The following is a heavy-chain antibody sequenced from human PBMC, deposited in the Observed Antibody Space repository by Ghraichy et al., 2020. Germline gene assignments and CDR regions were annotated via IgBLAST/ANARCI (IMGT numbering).Heavy chain of an antibody. D-gene: IGHD3-3*01. CDR3: ASALLRFLEWLSQPRGSAGMDV. V-gene: IGHV1-69*04. CDR1: GGTFSSYA. J-gene: IGHJ6*02. CDR2: IIPILGIA. Sequence: SVKVSCKASGGTFSSYAISWVRQAPGQGLEWMGRIIPILGIANYAQKFQGRVTITADKSTSTAYMELSSLRSEDTAVYYCASALLRFLEWLSQPRGSAGMDVWGQGTTVTVSS.